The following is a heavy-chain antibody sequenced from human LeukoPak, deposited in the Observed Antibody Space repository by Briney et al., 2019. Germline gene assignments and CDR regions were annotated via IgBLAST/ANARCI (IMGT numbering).Heavy chain of an antibody. V-gene: IGHV3-30*18. J-gene: IGHJ4*02. CDR1: GFTFSSYG. D-gene: IGHD2-15*01. CDR2: ISYDGSNR. Sequence: GGSLRLSCAASGFTFSSYGMHLVRQAPGKGLEWVAVISYDGSNRYYADSVKGRFTISRDTSKNTLYLQMNSLRAEDTAVYYCAKAPVTTCSGAYCYPFDYWGQGTLVTVSS. CDR3: AKAPVTTCSGAYCYPFDY.